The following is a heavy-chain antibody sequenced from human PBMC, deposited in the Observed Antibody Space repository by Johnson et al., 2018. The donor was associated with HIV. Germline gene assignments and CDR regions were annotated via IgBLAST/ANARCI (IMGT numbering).Heavy chain of an antibody. CDR2: IYSGGST. CDR3: AKVAVATAAGGVGLNI. V-gene: IGHV3-66*01. D-gene: IGHD6-13*01. Sequence: VQLVESGGGLVQPGGSLRLSCAASGFTVSSNYMSWVRQAPGQGLEWVSVIYSGGSTYYADSVKGRFTISRDNSKNTLYLQMARLRAEDTAVYYCAKVAVATAAGGVGLNIWGPGTMVTVSS. CDR1: GFTVSSNY. J-gene: IGHJ3*02.